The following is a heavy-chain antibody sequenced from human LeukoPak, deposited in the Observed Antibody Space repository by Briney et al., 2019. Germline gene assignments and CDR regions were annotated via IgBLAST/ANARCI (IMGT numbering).Heavy chain of an antibody. Sequence: GGSLRLSCAASGFTVSDYFMTWIRQAPGRGLEWVSFISSSGNSLYYADSVKGRFTISRDIAENSVYLQMNSLRADDTATYYCARGGSSSWYGAFDIWGQGTMVTVSS. CDR3: ARGGSSSWYGAFDI. V-gene: IGHV3-11*01. CDR2: ISSSGNSL. CDR1: GFTVSDYF. J-gene: IGHJ3*02. D-gene: IGHD6-13*01.